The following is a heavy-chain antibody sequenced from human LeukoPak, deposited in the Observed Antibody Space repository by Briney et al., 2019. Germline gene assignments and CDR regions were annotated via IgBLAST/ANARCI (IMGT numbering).Heavy chain of an antibody. V-gene: IGHV4-59*12. CDR3: ARARESGVFDY. J-gene: IGHJ4*02. CDR2: LLQNGRT. D-gene: IGHD3-10*01. Sequence: SETPSLTCTVSGGSISSYHWGWIRQPPGKGLEWIGHLLQNGRTGYDPSLKSRVSISVDTSENQFSLKLSSVTAADTAVYYCARARESGVFDYWGQGTPVTVSS. CDR1: GGSISSYH.